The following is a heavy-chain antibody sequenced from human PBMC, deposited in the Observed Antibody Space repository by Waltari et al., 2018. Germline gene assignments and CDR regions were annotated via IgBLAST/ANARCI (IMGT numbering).Heavy chain of an antibody. CDR1: GFTVSSNY. V-gene: IGHV3-53*01. D-gene: IGHD6-13*01. CDR3: AKTGIAAAGTTFDY. CDR2: IYSGGST. Sequence: EVQLVESGGGLIQPGGSLRLSCAASGFTVSSNYMSWVGQAPGKGLEWVSVIYSGGSTYYADSVKGRFTISRDNSKNTLYLQMNSLRAEDTAVYYCAKTGIAAAGTTFDYWGQGTLVTVSS. J-gene: IGHJ4*02.